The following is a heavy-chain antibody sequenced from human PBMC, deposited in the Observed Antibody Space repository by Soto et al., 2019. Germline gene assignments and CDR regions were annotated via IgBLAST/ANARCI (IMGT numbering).Heavy chain of an antibody. CDR2: ISDDGANK. J-gene: IGHJ5*02. CDR3: ARGLVGVISRDWFDP. CDR1: GFTFRNYG. V-gene: IGHV3-30-3*01. Sequence: QVQLVEPGGGVVQPGRSLRLSCAASGFTFRNYGMHWVRQAPGKGLEWVAVISDDGANKDYADSVKGRFTISRDNSKNTLYLQMNSLRPEETAVYYCARGLVGVISRDWFDPWGQGTLVTVSS. D-gene: IGHD3-10*01.